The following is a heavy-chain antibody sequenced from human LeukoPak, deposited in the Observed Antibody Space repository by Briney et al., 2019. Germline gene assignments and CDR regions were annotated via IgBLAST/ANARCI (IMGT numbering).Heavy chain of an antibody. J-gene: IGHJ3*02. Sequence: SETLSLTCTVSGGSISTSNYYWGWIRHPPGKGLEWIGNIFYSGSTYYGPSLKRRLTISLDTSRNQFSLKLNSVTAADTAVYYCAKSNGYGLLDIWGQGKMVTVSS. CDR1: GGSISTSNYY. CDR2: IFYSGST. D-gene: IGHD3-10*01. CDR3: AKSNGYGLLDI. V-gene: IGHV4-39*07.